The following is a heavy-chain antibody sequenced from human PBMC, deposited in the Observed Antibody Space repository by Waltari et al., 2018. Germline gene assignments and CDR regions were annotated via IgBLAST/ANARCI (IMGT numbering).Heavy chain of an antibody. CDR3: ARGYGRQLGAYNWFDP. J-gene: IGHJ5*02. Sequence: QVQLQESGPGLVKPSETLSLTCTASGGSISSYYWCWIRQPPGKGLEWIGYIDYSGPSNYNPPPVNRVSISVDTTKIQYSLKLGAVPAADTAVYYCARGYGRQLGAYNWFDPWGQGTLVTVSS. V-gene: IGHV4-59*01. D-gene: IGHD6-13*01. CDR2: IDYSGPS. CDR1: GGSISSYY.